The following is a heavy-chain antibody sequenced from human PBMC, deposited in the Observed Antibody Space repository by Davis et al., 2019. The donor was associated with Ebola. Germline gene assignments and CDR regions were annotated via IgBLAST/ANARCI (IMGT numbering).Heavy chain of an antibody. CDR3: ARDRSGGAFDI. V-gene: IGHV3-48*02. D-gene: IGHD1-26*01. J-gene: IGHJ3*02. CDR1: GFTFSSYD. Sequence: PGGSLRPSCAASGFTFSSYDMNWVRQAPGKGLEWVSFVRTGYTANIYYADSVKGRFTASRDNAKNSLYLQINSLRDEDTAVYYCARDRSGGAFDIWGQGTMVTVSS. CDR2: VRTGYTANI.